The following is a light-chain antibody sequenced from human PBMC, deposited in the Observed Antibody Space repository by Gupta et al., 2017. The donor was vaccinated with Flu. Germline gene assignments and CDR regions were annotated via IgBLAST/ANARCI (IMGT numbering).Light chain of an antibody. J-gene: IGLJ1*01. CDR2: EVS. CDR3: SSYTSTSTLYV. V-gene: IGLV2-14*01. CDR1: SSDVGGYNN. Sequence: QSALTQPASVSGSPGQSITISCTGTSSDVGGYNNVSWYQQHPGKAPKLMIYEVSNRPSGVSNRFSGSKSANTASLSISGLQAEDEADFYCSSYTSTSTLYVFGTGTKVTVL.